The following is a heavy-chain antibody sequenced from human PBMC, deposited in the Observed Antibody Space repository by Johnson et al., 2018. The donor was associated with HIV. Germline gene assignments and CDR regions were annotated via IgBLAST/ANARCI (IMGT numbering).Heavy chain of an antibody. CDR2: FNWHGGST. Sequence: VQLVESGGGVVRPGGSLRLSCAASGFTFDDFGMSWVRQAPGMVLELVSGFNWHGGSTGYADSVKGRFTISRDNAKNSLYLQMNSLRAGDMAVYYCARAYSGSYINDAFDIWGQGTMVTVSS. V-gene: IGHV3-20*04. CDR1: GFTFDDFG. CDR3: ARAYSGSYINDAFDI. D-gene: IGHD1-26*01. J-gene: IGHJ3*02.